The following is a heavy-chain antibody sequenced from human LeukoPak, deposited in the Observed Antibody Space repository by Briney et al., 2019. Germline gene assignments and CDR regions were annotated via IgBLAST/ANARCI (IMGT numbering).Heavy chain of an antibody. CDR1: GYTFTSYY. V-gene: IGHV1-46*01. Sequence: ASVKVSCKLSGYTFTSYYIHWVRQAPGQGLEWMGVINPSGGSTSYAQKFQGRVTMTRDTSTSIVYMELSSLRSDDTAVYYCARDFYRDDYDSYYYYYYMDVWGKGTTVTVSS. CDR2: INPSGGST. J-gene: IGHJ6*03. CDR3: ARDFYRDDYDSYYYYYYMDV. D-gene: IGHD3-16*01.